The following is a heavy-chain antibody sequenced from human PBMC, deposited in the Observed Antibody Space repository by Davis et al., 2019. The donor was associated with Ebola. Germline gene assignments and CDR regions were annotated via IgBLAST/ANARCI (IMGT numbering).Heavy chain of an antibody. CDR3: AKGAAMIVVATYRY. D-gene: IGHD3-22*01. Sequence: GGSLRLSCAASGFTFSSYSMNWVRQAPGKGLEWVSSISSSSSYIYYADSVKGRFTISRDNAKNSLYLQMNSLRAEDTAVYYCAKGAAMIVVATYRYWGQGTLVTVSS. J-gene: IGHJ4*02. CDR1: GFTFSSYS. CDR2: ISSSSSYI. V-gene: IGHV3-21*04.